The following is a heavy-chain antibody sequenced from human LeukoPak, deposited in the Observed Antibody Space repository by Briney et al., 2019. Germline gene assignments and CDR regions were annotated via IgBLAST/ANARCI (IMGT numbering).Heavy chain of an antibody. Sequence: SGTLSLTCAVSGGSISSNNWWGWVRQPPGKGLGWIGEIYHSGSPNYSPSLKSRVTISVDKSRNHFSLNLSSVTAADTAVYYCARVNINNWHSCDYWGQGTLVTVSS. D-gene: IGHD1-1*01. CDR1: GGSISSNNW. J-gene: IGHJ4*02. V-gene: IGHV4-4*02. CDR2: IYHSGSP. CDR3: ARVNINNWHSCDY.